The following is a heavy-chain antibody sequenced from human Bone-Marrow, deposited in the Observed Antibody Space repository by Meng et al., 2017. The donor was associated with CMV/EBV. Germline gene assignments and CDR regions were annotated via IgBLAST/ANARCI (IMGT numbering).Heavy chain of an antibody. J-gene: IGHJ6*02. CDR2: IKQDGSEK. D-gene: IGHD5-12*01. V-gene: IGHV3-7*01. CDR3: ARDLNWEATMWDYYYYYYGMDV. CDR1: GFLLSSYW. Sequence: GESLKTSCAGSGFLLSSYWMSWVRQAPGKGLEWVANIKQDGSEKHYVDSVKGRFTIPRDNAKNSLYLQMNSLRAEHTAVYDCARDLNWEATMWDYYYYYYGMDVWGQGTTVTVSS.